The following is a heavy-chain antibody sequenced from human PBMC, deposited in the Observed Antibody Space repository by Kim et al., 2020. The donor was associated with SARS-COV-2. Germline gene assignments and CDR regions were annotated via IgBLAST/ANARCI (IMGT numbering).Heavy chain of an antibody. CDR3: AREAAAAGPFGWYYGMDV. CDR1: GFTFSSYD. V-gene: IGHV3-13*01. Sequence: GGSLRLSCAASGFTFSSYDMHWVRQATGKGLEWVSAIGTAGDTYYPGSVKGRFTISRENAKNSLYLQMNSLRAGDTAVYYCAREAAAAGPFGWYYGMDVWGQGTTVTVSS. D-gene: IGHD6-13*01. CDR2: IGTAGDT. J-gene: IGHJ6*02.